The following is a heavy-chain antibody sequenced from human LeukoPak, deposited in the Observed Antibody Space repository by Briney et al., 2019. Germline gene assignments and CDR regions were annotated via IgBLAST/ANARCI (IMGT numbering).Heavy chain of an antibody. CDR1: GFTFSSYA. J-gene: IGHJ4*02. CDR2: ISYDGSNK. CDR3: AKEPPTGIAVAGLDY. Sequence: PGGSLRLSCAASGFTFSSYAMHWVRQAPGKGLEWVAVISYDGSNKYYADSVKGRFTISRDNSKNTLYLQMNSLRAEDTVVYYCAKEPPTGIAVAGLDYWGQGTLVTVSS. D-gene: IGHD6-19*01. V-gene: IGHV3-30*04.